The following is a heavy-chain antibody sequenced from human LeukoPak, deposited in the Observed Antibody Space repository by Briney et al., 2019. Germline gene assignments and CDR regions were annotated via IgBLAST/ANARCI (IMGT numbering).Heavy chain of an antibody. Sequence: PGGSLRLSCTASGFTISSCAMSWVRQAPGKGLEWVSAISGSGGSTYYADSVKGRFTISRDNSKNTLYLQMNSLRAEDTAVYYCAKRPSQTYYYGSGTNSFFDYWGQGTLVTVSS. CDR1: GFTISSCA. D-gene: IGHD3-10*01. CDR2: ISGSGGST. V-gene: IGHV3-23*01. J-gene: IGHJ4*02. CDR3: AKRPSQTYYYGSGTNSFFDY.